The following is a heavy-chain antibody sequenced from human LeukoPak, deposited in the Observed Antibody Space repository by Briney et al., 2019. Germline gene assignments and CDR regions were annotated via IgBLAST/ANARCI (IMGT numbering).Heavy chain of an antibody. V-gene: IGHV3-23*01. J-gene: IGHJ4*02. D-gene: IGHD6-13*01. CDR1: GITFSNSA. CDR2: ITKSGDQT. Sequence: PGGSLRLSCVPSGITFSNSALSWVRQAPGKGLEWVSTITKSGDQTHYADSVKGRFTISRDNSKNTLYLQMNSLRAEDTAVYYCAVASSSWKVVNYWGQGTLVTVSS. CDR3: AVASSSWKVVNY.